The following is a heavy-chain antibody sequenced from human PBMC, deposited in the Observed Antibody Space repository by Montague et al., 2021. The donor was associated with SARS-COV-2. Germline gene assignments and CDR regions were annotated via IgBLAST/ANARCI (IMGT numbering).Heavy chain of an antibody. V-gene: IGHV2-5*02. D-gene: IGHD4-17*01. CDR1: GFSLRTSGVG. CDR2: IYWDDDK. CDR3: VHSYADYLFDY. J-gene: IGHJ4*02. Sequence: VKPTQTLTLTCSFSGFSLRTSGVGVGRIRQPPGKALEWLAVIYWDDDKRYSPSLKSRLTITKDTSKNQVVLTMTNMDPVDTATYYCVHSYADYLFDYWGQGTLVSVSS.